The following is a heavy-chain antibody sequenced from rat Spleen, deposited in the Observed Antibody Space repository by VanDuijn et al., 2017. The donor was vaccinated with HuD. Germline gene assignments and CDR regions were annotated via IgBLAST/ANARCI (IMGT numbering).Heavy chain of an antibody. CDR3: TTGQLYRD. CDR1: GFTFSNYD. V-gene: IGHV5-20*01. CDR2: ISYDGSST. J-gene: IGHJ2*01. Sequence: EVQLVESGGGLVQPGRSMKLSCAASGFTFSNYDMAWVRQAPTKGLEWVASISYDGSSTYYRDSVKGRFTISRDNAKSTLYLQMDSLRSEDTATYYCTTGQLYRDWGQGVMVTVSS. D-gene: IGHD1-2*01.